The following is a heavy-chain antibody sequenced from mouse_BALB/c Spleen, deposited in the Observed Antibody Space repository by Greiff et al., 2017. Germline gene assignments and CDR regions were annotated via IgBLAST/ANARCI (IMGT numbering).Heavy chain of an antibody. D-gene: IGHD1-1*01. V-gene: IGHV5-12-1*01. CDR3: ARITTWFAY. Sequence: EVKLMESGGGLVKPGGSLKLSCAASGFAFSSYDMSWVRQTPEKRLEWVAYISSGGGSTYYPDTVKGRFTISRDNAKNTLYLQMSSLKSEDTAMYYCARITTWFAYWGQGTLVTVSA. J-gene: IGHJ3*01. CDR2: ISSGGGST. CDR1: GFAFSSYD.